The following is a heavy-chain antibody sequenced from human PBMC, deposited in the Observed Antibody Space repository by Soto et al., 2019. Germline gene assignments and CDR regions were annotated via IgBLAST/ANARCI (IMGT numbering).Heavy chain of an antibody. V-gene: IGHV3-30*03. Sequence: GGSLRLSCAASGFTFSSYGMHWVRQAPGKGLEWVAVILYDGSNKYYADSVKGRFTFSRDNSKNTLYLQMNSLRAEDTAVYYCVSAGRLLVRFHYYYYGMDVWGQEPTLTAS. CDR1: GFTFSSYG. J-gene: IGHJ6*02. CDR3: VSAGRLLVRFHYYYYGMDV. D-gene: IGHD3-16*01. CDR2: ILYDGSNK.